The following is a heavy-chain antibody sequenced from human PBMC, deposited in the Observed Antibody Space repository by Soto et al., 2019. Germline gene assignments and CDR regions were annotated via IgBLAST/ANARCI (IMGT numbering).Heavy chain of an antibody. Sequence: EVQLVESGGGLVQPGGSLRLSCAASGFTFSSYWMHWVRQAPGKGLVWVSRINSDGSSTSYAGSVKGRFTISRDNAKNTLSLQMNRLRAEDTAVYYCARGGSTSCYGWGQGTLVTVSS. D-gene: IGHD2-2*01. J-gene: IGHJ4*02. CDR3: ARGGSTSCYG. V-gene: IGHV3-74*01. CDR1: GFTFSSYW. CDR2: INSDGSST.